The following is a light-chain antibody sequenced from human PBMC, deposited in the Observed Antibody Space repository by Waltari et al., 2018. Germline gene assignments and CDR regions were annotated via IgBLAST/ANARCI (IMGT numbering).Light chain of an antibody. CDR3: QHRSARPMYT. CDR2: DAS. CDR1: QNIGTY. V-gene: IGKV3-11*01. Sequence: EIVLTQSPATLPLSPGARATLSCRASQNIGTYLAWYQHKPGQAPRLLMYDASHRASGTPVRISGSASGTDFTLAISSLEPEDFAVYYCQHRSARPMYTFGQGTKLEIK. J-gene: IGKJ2*01.